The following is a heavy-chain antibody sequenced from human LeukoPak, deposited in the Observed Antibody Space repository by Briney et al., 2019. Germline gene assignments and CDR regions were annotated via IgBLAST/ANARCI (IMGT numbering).Heavy chain of an antibody. J-gene: IGHJ6*02. CDR2: ISYDGSNK. CDR1: GFTFSSYG. V-gene: IGHV3-30*03. Sequence: GGSLRLSCAASGFTFSSYGMHWVRQAPGKGLEWVAVISYDGSNKYYADSVKGRFTISRDNSKNTLYLQMNSLRAEDTAVYYCARVSEVYYYGMDVWGQGTTVTVSS. CDR3: ARVSEVYYYGMDV.